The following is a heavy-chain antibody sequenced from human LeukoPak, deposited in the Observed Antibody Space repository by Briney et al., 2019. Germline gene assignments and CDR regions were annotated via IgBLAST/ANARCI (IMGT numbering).Heavy chain of an antibody. D-gene: IGHD3-22*01. CDR3: ARVKGSYYDSSGYYIPALDY. V-gene: IGHV1-18*01. Sequence: GASVKVSCKASGYTFTSYDINWVRQATGQGLEWMGWISAYNGNTNYAQKLQGRVTMTTDTSTSTAYMELRSLRSDDTAVYYCARVKGSYYDSSGYYIPALDYWGQGTLVTVSS. CDR1: GYTFTSYD. J-gene: IGHJ4*02. CDR2: ISAYNGNT.